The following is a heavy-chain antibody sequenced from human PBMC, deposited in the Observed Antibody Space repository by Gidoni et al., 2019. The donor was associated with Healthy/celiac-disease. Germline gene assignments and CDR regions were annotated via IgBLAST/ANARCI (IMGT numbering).Heavy chain of an antibody. CDR2: IIPSFGTA. CDR1: GGTFSSYA. V-gene: IGHV1-69*01. J-gene: IGHJ3*02. CDR3: AITTTVTRRYDAFDI. D-gene: IGHD4-17*01. Sequence: QVQLVQSGAEVKKPGSSVTVSCKASGGTFSSYAISWVRQAPGHGLEWMGGIIPSFGTANYAQKVQGRVTITADESTSTAYMELSSLRAEDTAVYYCAITTTVTRRYDAFDIWGQGTMVTVSS.